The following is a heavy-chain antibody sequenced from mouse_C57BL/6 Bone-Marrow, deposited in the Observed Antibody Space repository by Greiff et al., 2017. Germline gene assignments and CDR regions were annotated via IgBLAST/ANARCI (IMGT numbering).Heavy chain of an antibody. D-gene: IGHD1-1*01. V-gene: IGHV1-69*01. Sequence: QVQLQQSGAELVMPGASVKLSCKASGYTFTSYWMHWVKQRPGQGLEWIGEIDPSDSYTNYNQRFKGKSTVTVDKSSSTAYMQLSSLTSEDSAVYYCAYGSSYDWYFDVWGTGTTVTVSS. CDR2: IDPSDSYT. CDR1: GYTFTSYW. CDR3: AYGSSYDWYFDV. J-gene: IGHJ1*03.